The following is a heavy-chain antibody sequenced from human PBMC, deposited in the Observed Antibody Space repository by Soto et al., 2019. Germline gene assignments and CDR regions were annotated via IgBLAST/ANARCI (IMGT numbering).Heavy chain of an antibody. D-gene: IGHD5-18*01. CDR2: INHSGST. V-gene: IGHV4-34*01. CDR3: ARAKRGIQLWFYYYYGMDV. J-gene: IGHJ6*02. CDR1: GGSFSGHF. Sequence: SETLSLTCVVYGGSFSGHFWSWIRQPPGKGLEWIGEINHSGSTNYNPSLKSRVTISVDTSKNQFSLKLSSVTAADTAVYYCARAKRGIQLWFYYYYGMDVWGQGTTVTVSS.